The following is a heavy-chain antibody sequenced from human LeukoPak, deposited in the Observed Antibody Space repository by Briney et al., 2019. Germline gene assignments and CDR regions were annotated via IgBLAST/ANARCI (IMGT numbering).Heavy chain of an antibody. CDR3: ARGGKATVVTM. CDR2: IYSSGSA. V-gene: IGHV4-4*07. D-gene: IGHD4-23*01. J-gene: IGHJ4*02. CDR1: GGSINSYH. Sequence: SETLSLTCTVSGGSINSYHWSWIRQPAGKGLEWIGRIYSSGSANYNPSLKSRVSMSVDTSKNQFSLKLTSVTAADTAVYYCARGGKATVVTMWGQGILVTVSS.